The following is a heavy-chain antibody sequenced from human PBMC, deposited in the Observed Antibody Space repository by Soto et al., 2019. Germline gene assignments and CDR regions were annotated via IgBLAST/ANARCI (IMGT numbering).Heavy chain of an antibody. CDR3: AKGARQQLDGMDYYYYCYMDV. D-gene: IGHD6-13*01. J-gene: IGHJ6*03. CDR1: GFTFSSYG. V-gene: IGHV3-30*18. CDR2: ISYDGSNK. Sequence: QVQLVESGGGVVQPGRSLRLSCAASGFTFSSYGMHWVRQAPGKGLEWVAVISYDGSNKYYADSVKGRFTISRDNSKNTLYLQMNSLRAEDTAVYYCAKGARQQLDGMDYYYYCYMDVWGKGTTVTVSS.